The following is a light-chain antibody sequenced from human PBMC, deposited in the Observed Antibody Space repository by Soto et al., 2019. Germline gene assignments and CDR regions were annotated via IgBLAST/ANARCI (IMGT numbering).Light chain of an antibody. V-gene: IGLV1-40*01. CDR3: CSYAGSRTYV. Sequence: QSVLTQPPSVSGAPGQRVTISCTWNSSNIGAGYDVHWYQKGLHTAPKLVIFAFTDRPSGVPDRFSGSKSGNTASLTISGLQTEDEADYYCCSYAGSRTYVFGPGTKLTVL. CDR2: AFT. J-gene: IGLJ1*01. CDR1: SSNIGAGYD.